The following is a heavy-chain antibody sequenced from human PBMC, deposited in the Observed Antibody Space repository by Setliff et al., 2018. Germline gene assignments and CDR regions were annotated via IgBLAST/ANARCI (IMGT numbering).Heavy chain of an antibody. D-gene: IGHD6-13*01. J-gene: IGHJ3*02. CDR1: GFTFSDYY. CDR3: ARSFGSAAGPTRYAFDI. Sequence: LRLSCAASGFTFSDYYMSWIRQAPGKGLEWVSYISSSGSTIYYADSVKGRFTISRDNAKNSLYLQMNSLRAEETAVYYCARSFGSAAGPTRYAFDIWGQGTMVTVSS. V-gene: IGHV3-11*01. CDR2: ISSSGSTI.